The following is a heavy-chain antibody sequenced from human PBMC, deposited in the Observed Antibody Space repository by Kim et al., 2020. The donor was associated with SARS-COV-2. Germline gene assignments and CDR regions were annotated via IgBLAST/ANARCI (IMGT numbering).Heavy chain of an antibody. CDR3: ARSSYYRFDC. CDR2: IQSSSGV. V-gene: IGHV3-48*02. CDR1: GFTFTDYS. J-gene: IGHJ4*02. D-gene: IGHD3-22*01. Sequence: GGSLRLSCAASGFTFTDYSMNWVRQAPGKGPEWVSYIQSSSGVYYADSVKGRFTMSRDNAKNSVYLQMSSLRDEDTAVYYCARSSYYRFDCWGQGTLVTVSS.